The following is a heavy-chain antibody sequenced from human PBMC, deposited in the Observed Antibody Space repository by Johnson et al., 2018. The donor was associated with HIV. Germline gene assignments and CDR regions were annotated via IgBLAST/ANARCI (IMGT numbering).Heavy chain of an antibody. D-gene: IGHD1-14*01. V-gene: IGHV3-9*01. CDR3: AKDRDHFPGDAVDI. CDR2: ISWNSGSI. J-gene: IGHJ3*02. Sequence: QLVESGGGLVQPGRSLRLSCAASGFTFDDYAMHWVRQAPGKGLEWVSGISWNSGSIGYADSVKGRFTISRDNAKNSLYLQMNSLRAEDTALYYCAKDRDHFPGDAVDIWGQGTMVTVSS. CDR1: GFTFDDYA.